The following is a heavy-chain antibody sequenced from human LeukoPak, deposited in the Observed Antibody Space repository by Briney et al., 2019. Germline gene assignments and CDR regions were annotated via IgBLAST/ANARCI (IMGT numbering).Heavy chain of an antibody. CDR3: ARDLLRNSDLDY. D-gene: IGHD2-15*01. CDR1: GYTFSAYY. V-gene: IGHV1-2*02. CDR2: IHPNSGAT. Sequence: ASVKVSCKASGYTFSAYYMHWVRQAPGQGVEWMGWIHPNSGATNYAQNFQGRVTMTRDTSMSAAYMELSSLRSDDTAVYYCARDLLRNSDLDYWGQGTLVTVSS. J-gene: IGHJ4*02.